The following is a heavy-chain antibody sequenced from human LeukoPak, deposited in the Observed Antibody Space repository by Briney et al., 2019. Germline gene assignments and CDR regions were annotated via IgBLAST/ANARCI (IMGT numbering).Heavy chain of an antibody. J-gene: IGHJ4*02. Sequence: GGSLRLSCAASGFTFDDYAMHWVRQAPGKGLEWVSGISWNSGSMGYADSVKGRFTISRDNAKNSLYLQMNSLRAEDTALYYCALGAVAGLRHFDYWGQGTLVTVSS. CDR3: ALGAVAGLRHFDY. CDR1: GFTFDDYA. V-gene: IGHV3-9*01. D-gene: IGHD6-19*01. CDR2: ISWNSGSM.